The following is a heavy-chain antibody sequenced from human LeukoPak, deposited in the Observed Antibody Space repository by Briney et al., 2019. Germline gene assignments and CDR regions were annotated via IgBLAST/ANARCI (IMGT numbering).Heavy chain of an antibody. CDR2: INTSGST. Sequence: PSPTLSLTCTGSGASISSYDWSWIRHPPGKRLEWIGYINTSGSTNYNPSLKSRVTISVDTSKNHFSLKLSSVTAADTAVYYCARLENYDFWSGYYMDVWGKGTTVTVSS. J-gene: IGHJ6*03. V-gene: IGHV4-4*09. CDR3: ARLENYDFWSGYYMDV. CDR1: GASISSYD. D-gene: IGHD3-3*01.